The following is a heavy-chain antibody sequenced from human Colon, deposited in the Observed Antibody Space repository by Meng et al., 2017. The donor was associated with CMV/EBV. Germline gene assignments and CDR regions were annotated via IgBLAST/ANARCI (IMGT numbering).Heavy chain of an antibody. J-gene: IGHJ1*01. D-gene: IGHD5-24*01. CDR2: MVYSGNT. V-gene: IGHV4-30-4*08. Sequence: SETLSLTCTVSGGSITSRDYYWTWIRQPPGKGLEWIGYMVYSGNTYFNPSLKSRVTMSIDTLKNLFSLKLSFVTAADTAVYYCARGEMPLHHWGQGTLVTVSS. CDR1: GGSITSRDYY. CDR3: ARGEMPLHH.